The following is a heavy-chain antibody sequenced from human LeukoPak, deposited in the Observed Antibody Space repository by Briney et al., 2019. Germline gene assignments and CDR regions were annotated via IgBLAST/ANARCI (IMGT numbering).Heavy chain of an antibody. V-gene: IGHV3-7*02. Sequence: GGSLRLSCAASGXXXSXXXXXXVXXXXXKXXEXVXXXKQDGSEKYYVDSVKGRFTISRDNAKNSLYLQMNSLRAEDTAVYYCARPPEGSSGHWYFDLWGRGTLVTVSS. CDR3: ARPPEGSSGHWYFDL. D-gene: IGHD6-19*01. CDR1: GXXXSXXX. J-gene: IGHJ2*01. CDR2: XKQDGSEK.